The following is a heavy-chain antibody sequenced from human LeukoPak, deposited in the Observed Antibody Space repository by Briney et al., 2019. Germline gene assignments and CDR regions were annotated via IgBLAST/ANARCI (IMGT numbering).Heavy chain of an antibody. CDR3: ARDLRYSSGWYLGAFDI. CDR1: GFTFSSYS. CDR2: ISSSSSYI. D-gene: IGHD6-19*01. Sequence: PGGSLRLSCAASGFTFSSYSMNWVRQAPGKGLEWVSSISSSSSYIYYADSVKGRFTISRDNAKNSLYLQMNSLRAEDTAVYYCARDLRYSSGWYLGAFDIWGQGTMVTVSS. V-gene: IGHV3-21*01. J-gene: IGHJ3*02.